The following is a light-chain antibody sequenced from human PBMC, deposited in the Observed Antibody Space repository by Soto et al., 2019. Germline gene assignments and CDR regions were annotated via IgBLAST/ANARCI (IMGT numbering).Light chain of an antibody. CDR3: GSITRSSTSV. Sequence: QSVLSQPASVSGSPGQSITISCTGTSSDVGGFEYVSWYQHQPGKAHKLIIYDVTKRPSGVSNRFSGSKSGNTASLTISGIQAEDEGDYYCGSITRSSTSVFGTGTKVTVL. J-gene: IGLJ1*01. CDR2: DVT. V-gene: IGLV2-14*01. CDR1: SSDVGGFEY.